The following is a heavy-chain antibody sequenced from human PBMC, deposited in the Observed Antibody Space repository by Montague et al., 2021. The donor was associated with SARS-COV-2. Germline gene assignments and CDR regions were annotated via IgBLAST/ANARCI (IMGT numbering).Heavy chain of an antibody. J-gene: IGHJ6*02. V-gene: IGHV4-61*02. CDR3: VRADRRSPDTTHLYYYKGMDL. CDR2: IYTSGGT. D-gene: IGHD2-15*01. Sequence: TLSLTCTVSGASISSGDYYWSWIRQPAGKGLEWIGRIYTSGGTKYNPSLNSRVTILVDTSKNQVSLNLRSVTAADTAVYFCVRADRRSPDTTHLYYYKGMDLWGQGTTVTVSS. CDR1: GASISSGDYY.